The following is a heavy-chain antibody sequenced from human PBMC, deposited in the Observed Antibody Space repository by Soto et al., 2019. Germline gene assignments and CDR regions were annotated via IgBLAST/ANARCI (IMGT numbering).Heavy chain of an antibody. CDR1: SGSISSSNW. J-gene: IGHJ6*03. CDR3: ACSTLGYCSGGSCYSGYYMDV. V-gene: IGHV4-4*02. Sequence: TLSLTCAVSSGSISSSNWWSWVRQPPGKGLEWIGEIYHSGSTNYNPSLKSRVTISVDKSKNQFSLKLSSVTAADTAVYYCACSTLGYCSGGSCYSGYYMDVWGKGTTVTVSS. CDR2: IYHSGST. D-gene: IGHD2-15*01.